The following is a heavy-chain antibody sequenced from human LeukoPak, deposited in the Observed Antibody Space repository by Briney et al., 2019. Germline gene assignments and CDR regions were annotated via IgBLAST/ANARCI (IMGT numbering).Heavy chain of an antibody. Sequence: SETLSLTCAVYGGSFSGYYWSWIRQPPGKGLEWIGEINHSGSTNYNPSLKSRVTISVDTSKNQFSLKLSSVTAADTAVYYCARAPIVVVPAAGTGWFDPWGQGTLVTVS. V-gene: IGHV4-34*01. CDR3: ARAPIVVVPAAGTGWFDP. J-gene: IGHJ5*02. D-gene: IGHD2-2*01. CDR1: GGSFSGYY. CDR2: INHSGST.